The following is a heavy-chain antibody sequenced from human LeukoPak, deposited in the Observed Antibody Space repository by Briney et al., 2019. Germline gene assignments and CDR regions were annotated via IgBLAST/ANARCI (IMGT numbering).Heavy chain of an antibody. V-gene: IGHV3-30-3*01. CDR3: ARIGAVYSFGGGFDP. CDR2: ISHDGSYK. D-gene: IGHD5-18*01. CDR1: GFTFSGYS. J-gene: IGHJ5*02. Sequence: GGSLRLSCAASGFTFSGYSVAWVRQAPGKGLEWVTSISHDGSYKYYADSVKGRFTISRDDPKNTVYLQMNSLTTEDTAVYYCARIGAVYSFGGGFDPWGQGILVTVSS.